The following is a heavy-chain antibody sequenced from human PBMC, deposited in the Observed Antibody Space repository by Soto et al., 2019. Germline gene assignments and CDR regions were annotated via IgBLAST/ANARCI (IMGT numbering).Heavy chain of an antibody. CDR3: ASTQYASSAYYYWYFGL. J-gene: IGHJ2*01. CDR2: IIPIFGTA. CDR1: EDTFRNYA. D-gene: IGHD3-22*01. V-gene: IGHV1-69*06. Sequence: QVELVQSGAEVKKPGSSVKVSCQASEDTFRNYAISWVRQAPGQGLEWMGGIIPIFGTANYAQKFQGGVTITADTTANTVYLELSSLRSEDTAVYYCASTQYASSAYYYWYFGLWGRGTLVTVSS.